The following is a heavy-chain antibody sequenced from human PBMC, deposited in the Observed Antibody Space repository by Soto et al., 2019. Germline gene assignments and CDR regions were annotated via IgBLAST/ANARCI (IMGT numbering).Heavy chain of an antibody. CDR3: ASGGSSLHFDS. Sequence: EVQLVESGGGVVQPWGSLRLSCAASGFTFRSYWMQWVRQAPGKGLVWGSWINSDGSSTSYADSVKGRFTISRDNAKNTRYRQMNSLRAEDTAVYYCASGGSSLHFDSGGQGPRVTVSS. J-gene: IGHJ4*02. D-gene: IGHD6-6*01. V-gene: IGHV3-74*01. CDR2: INSDGSST. CDR1: GFTFRSYW.